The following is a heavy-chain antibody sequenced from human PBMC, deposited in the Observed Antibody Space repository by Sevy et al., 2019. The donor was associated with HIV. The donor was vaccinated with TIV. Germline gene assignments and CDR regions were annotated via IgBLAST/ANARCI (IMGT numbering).Heavy chain of an antibody. Sequence: GESLKISCAASGFAFSNYYAMHWVRQAPGKGLEWVALISYDGSDKYYADSVKGRFTISRDKFKNTLYLQMNSLTTEDTAVYYCARPRANYVDHYFFYAMDVWGQGTTVTVSS. CDR2: ISYDGSDK. V-gene: IGHV3-30-3*01. CDR1: GFAFSNYYA. CDR3: ARPRANYVDHYFFYAMDV. J-gene: IGHJ6*02. D-gene: IGHD4-17*01.